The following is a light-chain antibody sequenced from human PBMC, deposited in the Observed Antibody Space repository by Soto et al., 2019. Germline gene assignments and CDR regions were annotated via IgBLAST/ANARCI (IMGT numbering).Light chain of an antibody. J-gene: IGLJ3*02. CDR1: SGHSSYI. CDR3: ETWDSNTHV. V-gene: IGLV4-60*02. Sequence: QSVLTLSSSASASLGSSVKLTCTLSSGHSSYIIAWHQQQAGKAPRYLMKLEGSGSYNKGSGVPDRFSGSSSGADRYLTISNLQFEDEADYYCETWDSNTHVFGGGTKVTVL. CDR2: LEGSGSY.